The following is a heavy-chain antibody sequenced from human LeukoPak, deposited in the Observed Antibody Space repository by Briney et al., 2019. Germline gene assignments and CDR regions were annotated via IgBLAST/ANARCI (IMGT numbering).Heavy chain of an antibody. V-gene: IGHV1-3*01. CDR3: ARLLRNYYYDSSGYYDY. J-gene: IGHJ4*02. CDR1: GYTFTSYA. D-gene: IGHD3-22*01. CDR2: INAGNGNT. Sequence: ASVKVSCKASGYTFTSYAMHWVRQAPGQRLEWMGWINAGNGNTKYSQKFQGRVTITRDTSASTAYMELSSLRSEDTAVYYCARLLRNYYYDSSGYYDYWGQGTLVTVSS.